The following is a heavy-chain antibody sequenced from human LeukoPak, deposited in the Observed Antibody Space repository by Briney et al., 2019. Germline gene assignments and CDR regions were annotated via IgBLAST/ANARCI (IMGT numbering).Heavy chain of an antibody. J-gene: IGHJ4*02. CDR2: IKQDGSEK. D-gene: IGHD3-10*01. V-gene: IGHV3-7*01. Sequence: GGSLRLSCAASGFTFSSYWMSWVRQAPGKGLEWVANIKQDGSEKYYVDSVKGRFTISRDNAKNSLYLQMNSLRAEDTAVYYCARADGSGSYISGYYFDYWGQGTLVTVSS. CDR1: GFTFSSYW. CDR3: ARADGSGSYISGYYFDY.